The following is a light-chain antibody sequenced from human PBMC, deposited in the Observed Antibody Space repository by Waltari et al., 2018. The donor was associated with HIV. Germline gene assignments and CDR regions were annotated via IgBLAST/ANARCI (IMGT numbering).Light chain of an antibody. CDR1: QGVGAN. Sequence: EIILTHSPAIVSASPGDRVTLTCRASQGVGANLAWYQQKSGQAPRPLLARSHTAAPGVPARFSGSGVGTDFTLTITNLQSDDFAVYYCQQFANWPSYTFGQGTKL. CDR2: RSH. V-gene: IGKV3-15*01. J-gene: IGKJ2*01. CDR3: QQFANWPSYT.